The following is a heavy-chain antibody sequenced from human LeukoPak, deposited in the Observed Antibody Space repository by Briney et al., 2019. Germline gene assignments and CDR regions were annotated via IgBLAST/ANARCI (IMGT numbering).Heavy chain of an antibody. CDR2: INHSGGT. Sequence: SETLSLTCAVYGGSFSGYYWSWIRQPPGKGLEWIGEINHSGGTNYNPSLKSRVTISVDTSKNQFSLKLSSVTAADTAVYYCARASRAYDAFDIWGQGTMVTVSS. CDR3: ARASRAYDAFDI. CDR1: GGSFSGYY. V-gene: IGHV4-34*01. J-gene: IGHJ3*02.